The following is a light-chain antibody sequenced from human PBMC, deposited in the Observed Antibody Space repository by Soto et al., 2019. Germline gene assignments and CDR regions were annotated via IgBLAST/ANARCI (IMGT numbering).Light chain of an antibody. J-gene: IGKJ1*01. Sequence: DIQMTQSPSTLSASVGGRVTITCRASQSVGTWVAWYQQKPGKAPKLLIYGASNLESGVPSRFSGSGSGTEFTLTITTLQPVDFATYFCQLYNRNTWSFGPGTKVDIK. CDR1: QSVGTW. V-gene: IGKV1-5*01. CDR3: QLYNRNTWS. CDR2: GAS.